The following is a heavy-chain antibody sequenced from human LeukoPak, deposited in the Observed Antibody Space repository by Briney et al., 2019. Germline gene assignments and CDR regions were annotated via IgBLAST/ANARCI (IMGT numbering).Heavy chain of an antibody. CDR3: ARQIYCGTANWYGHNWFDP. V-gene: IGHV4-4*07. CDR2: VYTSGST. Sequence: PGTLSLTCTVSGGSLSSYYRSWVRQPAGKGLEWIGRVYTSGSTHHNHSLKCRITMSVHAAENQFSLKLISVTAADTSVYYCARQIYCGTANWYGHNWFDPWGQRTLVTVSS. J-gene: IGHJ5*02. CDR1: GGSLSSYY. D-gene: IGHD2-2*01.